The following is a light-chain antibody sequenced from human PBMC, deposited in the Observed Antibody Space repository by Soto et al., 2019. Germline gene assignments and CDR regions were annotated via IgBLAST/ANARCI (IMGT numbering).Light chain of an antibody. CDR3: QQYNNWPLT. V-gene: IGKV3-15*01. CDR1: QSVSSN. CDR2: GAS. Sequence: EIVMTQSPATLSVSPGGRATLTCRASQSVSSNLAWYQQKPGQGPRLLIYGASTRATGIPARFSGSGSGTEFTLTISSLQSEDFAVYYCQQYNNWPLTFGGGSKVEIK. J-gene: IGKJ4*01.